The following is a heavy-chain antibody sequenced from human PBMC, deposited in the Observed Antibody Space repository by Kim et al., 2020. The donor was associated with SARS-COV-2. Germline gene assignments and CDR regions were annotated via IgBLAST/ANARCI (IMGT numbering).Heavy chain of an antibody. J-gene: IGHJ4*02. Sequence: GGSLRLSCAVSGIPFSNAWMNWVRQAPGRGLEWVGRIKSLSDGGTSDYAAPVKGRFTISRADSKNTLYLQMNSLKSEDAGVYYCTTVSMRWGQGTLATVS. V-gene: IGHV3-15*01. CDR1: GIPFSNAW. D-gene: IGHD2-2*01. CDR3: TTVSMR. CDR2: IKSLSDGGTS.